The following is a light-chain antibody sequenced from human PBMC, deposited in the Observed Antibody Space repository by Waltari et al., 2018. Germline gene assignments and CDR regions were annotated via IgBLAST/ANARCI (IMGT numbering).Light chain of an antibody. V-gene: IGKV1-33*01. J-gene: IGKJ5*01. CDR1: HDINNC. CDR2: DAS. Sequence: DIQMTQSPSPLSASVDDKVTNTCQASHDINNCLSWYQQKPGQAPNLLIYDASHLQTGVPSRFTGSGSGTDFTLTISSVQPEDIGTYYCQRYDDLPISFGQGTRVDIK. CDR3: QRYDDLPIS.